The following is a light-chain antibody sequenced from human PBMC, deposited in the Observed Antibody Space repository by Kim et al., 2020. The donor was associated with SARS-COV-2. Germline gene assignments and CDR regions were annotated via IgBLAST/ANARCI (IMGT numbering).Light chain of an antibody. J-gene: IGKJ3*01. Sequence: ASDGDRVTITCRTTQSISSHLNWYQQKPGRAPKLLITAASTLQVGVPSRFSGSGSETDFTLTISSLQPEDFATNFCQHSYITPFTFGPGSKVDIK. V-gene: IGKV1-39*01. CDR2: AAS. CDR1: QSISSH. CDR3: QHSYITPFT.